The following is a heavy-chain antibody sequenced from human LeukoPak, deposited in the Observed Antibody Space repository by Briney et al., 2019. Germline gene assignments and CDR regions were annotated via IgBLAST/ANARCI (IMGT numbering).Heavy chain of an antibody. V-gene: IGHV3-30-3*01. CDR2: ISYDGSNK. J-gene: IGHJ4*02. Sequence: GGSLRLSCAASGFTFSSYAMHWVRQAPGKGLEWVAVISYDGSNKYYADSVKGRFTISRDNSKNTLYLQMNSLRAEDTAVYYCAKTADYGGSDYWGQGTLVTVSS. CDR3: AKTADYGGSDY. CDR1: GFTFSSYA. D-gene: IGHD4-23*01.